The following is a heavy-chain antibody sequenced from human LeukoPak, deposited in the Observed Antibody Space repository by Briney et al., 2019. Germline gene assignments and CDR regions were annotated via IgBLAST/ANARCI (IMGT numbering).Heavy chain of an antibody. CDR3: ARVGWELVDAFDI. J-gene: IGHJ3*02. CDR2: IYTSGST. Sequence: SETLPLTCTVSGGSISSYYWSWIRQPAGKGLGWIGRIYTSGSTNYNPSHKSRVTMSVDTSKNQFSLKLSSVTAADTAVYYCARVGWELVDAFDIWGQGTMVTVSS. CDR1: GGSISSYY. D-gene: IGHD1-26*01. V-gene: IGHV4-4*07.